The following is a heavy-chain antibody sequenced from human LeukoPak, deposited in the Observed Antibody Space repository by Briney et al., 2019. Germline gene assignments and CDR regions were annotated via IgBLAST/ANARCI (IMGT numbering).Heavy chain of an antibody. Sequence: PSETLSLTCTVSGGSISSYYWSWIRQPPGKGLEWIGYIYYSGSTNYNPSLKSRVTISVDTSKNQFSLKLSSMTAADTAVYYCARSYDFWSGYYDYWGQGTLVTVSS. CDR2: IYYSGST. V-gene: IGHV4-59*01. CDR1: GGSISSYY. D-gene: IGHD3-3*01. J-gene: IGHJ4*02. CDR3: ARSYDFWSGYYDY.